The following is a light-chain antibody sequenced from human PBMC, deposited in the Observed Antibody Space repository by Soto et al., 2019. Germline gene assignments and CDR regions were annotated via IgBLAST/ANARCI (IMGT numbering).Light chain of an antibody. V-gene: IGKV3-15*01. J-gene: IGKJ1*01. CDR1: QTASSN. Sequence: EIVMMQSPATLSVSPGERATLSCRANQTASSNLAWFQQKPGQAPRLLIYGASTRATGIPARFSGSGSGTEFTLTISSLQPEDFATYYCQQFNSYPWTFGQGTKVEIK. CDR2: GAS. CDR3: QQFNSYPWT.